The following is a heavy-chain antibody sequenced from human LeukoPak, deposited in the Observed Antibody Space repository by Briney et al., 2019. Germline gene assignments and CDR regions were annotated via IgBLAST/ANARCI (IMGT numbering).Heavy chain of an antibody. Sequence: SETLSLTCAVSGGSFSGYYWSCIRQPPGKGLEWIGEINRSGSTNYNPSLKSRVTMSVDTSKNHFSLKLSSVTAADTAVYYCARGDYYDASGCQPPFNYWGQGTLVTVSS. V-gene: IGHV4-34*01. J-gene: IGHJ4*02. D-gene: IGHD3-22*01. CDR2: INRSGST. CDR3: ARGDYYDASGCQPPFNY. CDR1: GGSFSGYY.